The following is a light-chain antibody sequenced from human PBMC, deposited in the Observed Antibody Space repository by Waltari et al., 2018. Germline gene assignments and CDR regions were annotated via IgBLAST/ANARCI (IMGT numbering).Light chain of an antibody. V-gene: IGLV3-25*03. CDR2: NDR. CDR3: LSPETRGSWV. J-gene: IGLJ2*01. CDR1: ALPKKY. Sequence: SYELTQSPSVSLSPGQTARHNCSGDALPKKYAYWYQKKPGPAPVLIIFNDRERPSGIPERFSGSTSGTTVTLTITGVQAEDEADYYCLSPETRGSWVFGGGTKLTVL.